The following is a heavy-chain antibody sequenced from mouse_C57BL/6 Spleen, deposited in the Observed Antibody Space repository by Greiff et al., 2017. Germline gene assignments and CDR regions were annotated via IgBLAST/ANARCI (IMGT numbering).Heavy chain of an antibody. CDR3: ARSGTGDY. CDR1: GYAFTNYL. V-gene: IGHV1-54*01. J-gene: IGHJ2*01. Sequence: VQLQQSGAELVRPGTSVKVSCKASGYAFTNYLIEWVKQRPGQGLEWIGVINPGSGGTNYNEKFKGKATLTAAKSSSTAYMQLSSLTSEDSAVYFCARSGTGDYWGQGTTLTVSS. D-gene: IGHD1-1*01. CDR2: INPGSGGT.